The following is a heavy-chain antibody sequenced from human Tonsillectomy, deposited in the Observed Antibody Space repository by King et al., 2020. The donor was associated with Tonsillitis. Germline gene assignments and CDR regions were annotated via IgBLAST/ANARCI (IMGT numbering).Heavy chain of an antibody. CDR2: IYYSGST. CDR1: GCSISSSSYY. CDR3: ATAPTDGSGSYYEYYFDY. Sequence: QLQESGPGLVKPSESLSLTCTISGCSISSSSYYLVLIRQPPGEGLEWIGSIYYSGSTYYNPSLKSRVTLSFDKSKNQFSLKLSSVTAADTAVYYCATAPTDGSGSYYEYYFDYWGQGTLVTVSS. J-gene: IGHJ4*02. D-gene: IGHD1-26*01. V-gene: IGHV4-39*01.